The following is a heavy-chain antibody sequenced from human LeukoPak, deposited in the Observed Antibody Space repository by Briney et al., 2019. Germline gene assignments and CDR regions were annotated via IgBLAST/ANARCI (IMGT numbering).Heavy chain of an antibody. Sequence: SETLSLNCTVSGGSISSTNYYWGWIRQPPGKGLEWIASIYYSGSTYYNPSLKTRITISVDTSKNQFSLKLRSVTAADTAVYYCARDSPFLWFGDPLSGYYLDVWGKGTTVTISS. CDR3: ARDSPFLWFGDPLSGYYLDV. CDR2: IYYSGST. CDR1: GGSISSTNYY. D-gene: IGHD3-10*01. V-gene: IGHV4-39*02. J-gene: IGHJ6*03.